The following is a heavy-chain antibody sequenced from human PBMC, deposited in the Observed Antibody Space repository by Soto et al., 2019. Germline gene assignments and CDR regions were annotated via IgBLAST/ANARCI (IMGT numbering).Heavy chain of an antibody. D-gene: IGHD3-9*01. J-gene: IGHJ4*02. Sequence: VGSLRLSCAASGFTFSSYWMSWVRQAPGKGLEWVANIKQDGSEKYYVDSVKGRFTISRDNAKNSLYLQMNSLRAEDTAVYYCARDFVYDILTGYGGVDYWGQGTLVTVSS. CDR1: GFTFSSYW. CDR3: ARDFVYDILTGYGGVDY. CDR2: IKQDGSEK. V-gene: IGHV3-7*03.